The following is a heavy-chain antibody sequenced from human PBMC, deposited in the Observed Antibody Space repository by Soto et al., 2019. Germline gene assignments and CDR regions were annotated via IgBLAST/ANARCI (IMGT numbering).Heavy chain of an antibody. Sequence: QVQLVQSGAEVKKPGSSVKVSCKASGGTFSSYAISWVRQAPGQGLEWMGGIIPIFGTANYAQKFQGRVTITADESTSTAYMELSNLRSEDTAVYYCARDQVIAAAGTGGYWGQGTLVTVSS. CDR3: ARDQVIAAAGTGGY. D-gene: IGHD6-13*01. V-gene: IGHV1-69*01. CDR2: IIPIFGTA. CDR1: GGTFSSYA. J-gene: IGHJ4*02.